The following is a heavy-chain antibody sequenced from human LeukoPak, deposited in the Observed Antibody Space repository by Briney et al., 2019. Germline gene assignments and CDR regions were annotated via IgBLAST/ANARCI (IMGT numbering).Heavy chain of an antibody. J-gene: IGHJ4*02. CDR2: IKSKTDGGTT. Sequence: AGGSLRLSCAASGFTFSNAWMSWVRQAPGKGLEWVGRIKSKTDGGTTDYAAPVKGRFTISRDDSKNTLYLQMNSLKTEDTAVYYCTTGGYDILTGYLQRPDYWGQGTLVTVSS. V-gene: IGHV3-15*01. CDR1: GFTFSNAW. D-gene: IGHD3-9*01. CDR3: TTGGYDILTGYLQRPDY.